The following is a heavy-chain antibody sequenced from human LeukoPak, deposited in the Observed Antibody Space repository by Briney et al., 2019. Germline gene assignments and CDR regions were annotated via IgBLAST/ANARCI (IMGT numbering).Heavy chain of an antibody. J-gene: IGHJ5*02. D-gene: IGHD3-9*01. CDR1: GFTFSSYA. V-gene: IGHV3-23*01. CDR2: ISGSGGST. Sequence: GGSLRLSCAASGFTFSSYAMSWVRQAPGKGLEWVSAISGSGGSTYYADSVKGRFTISRDNSKNTLYLQMNSLRAEDTAVYYCAKDRQQYVILTGHHLNWFGPCGQGSLVTVSS. CDR3: AKDRQQYVILTGHHLNWFGP.